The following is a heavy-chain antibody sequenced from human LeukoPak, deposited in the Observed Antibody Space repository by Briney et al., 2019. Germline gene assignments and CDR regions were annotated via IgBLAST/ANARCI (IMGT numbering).Heavy chain of an antibody. D-gene: IGHD2-2*01. CDR3: ASGDIVVVPAAPRYYYYYMDV. V-gene: IGHV1-2*02. CDR2: INPNSGGT. Sequence: ASVKVSCKASGYTFTGYYMHWVRQAPGQGLEWMGWINPNSGGTNYALKFQGRVTMTRDTYISTAYMELSRLRSDVTAVYYCASGDIVVVPAAPRYYYYYMDVWGKGTTVTVSS. J-gene: IGHJ6*03. CDR1: GYTFTGYY.